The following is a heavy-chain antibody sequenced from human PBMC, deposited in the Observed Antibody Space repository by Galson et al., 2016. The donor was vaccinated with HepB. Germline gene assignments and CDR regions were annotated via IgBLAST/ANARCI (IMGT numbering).Heavy chain of an antibody. CDR3: ARHVMGATFLFDM. J-gene: IGHJ3*02. V-gene: IGHV3-23*01. D-gene: IGHD1-26*01. CDR2: ISGSGATT. Sequence: SLRLSCAASGFTFSSYAMNWVRQAPGKGLEWVSHISGSGATTHDADSVKGRFTISRDNSKNTLYLQMNSLRAEDTAVYYCARHVMGATFLFDMWGQGTMVTVSS. CDR1: GFTFSSYA.